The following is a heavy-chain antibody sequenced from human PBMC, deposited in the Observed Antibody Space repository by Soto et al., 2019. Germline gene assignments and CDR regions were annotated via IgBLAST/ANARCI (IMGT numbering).Heavy chain of an antibody. Sequence: VQLVESGGGLVQPGGSLRLSCVASGFTFSNYWMTWVRQAPGKGLEWVANIKQDGSEKYYVDSVKGRFTVSRDNAENSLYLQMNSLRVEDTAVYYCASRPPENTYFGNFDYWGQGTPVSVSS. CDR2: IKQDGSEK. V-gene: IGHV3-7*03. D-gene: IGHD3-9*01. CDR1: GFTFSNYW. CDR3: ASRPPENTYFGNFDY. J-gene: IGHJ4*02.